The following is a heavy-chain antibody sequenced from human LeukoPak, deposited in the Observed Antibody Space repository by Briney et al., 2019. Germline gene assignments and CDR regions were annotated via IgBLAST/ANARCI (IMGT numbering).Heavy chain of an antibody. CDR2: IYYSGST. Sequence: SETLSLTCTVSGGSISNYYWSWIRQPPGKGLEWIGYIYYSGSTNYNPSLKSRVTISVDTSKNQFSLKVTSVTAADTAVYYCARFRGVVSSSLLDFWGQGTLVTVSS. D-gene: IGHD3-10*01. V-gene: IGHV4-59*08. CDR3: ARFRGVVSSSLLDF. J-gene: IGHJ4*02. CDR1: GGSISNYY.